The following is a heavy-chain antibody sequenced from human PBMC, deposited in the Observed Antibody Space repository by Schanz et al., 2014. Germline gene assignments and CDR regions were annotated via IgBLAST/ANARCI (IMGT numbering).Heavy chain of an antibody. CDR2: ISGTTTYT. CDR3: ARDAADFYDILTEEDY. D-gene: IGHD3-9*01. Sequence: VQLVESGGGVVQPGRSLRLSCAAYGFTLSSYAMHWVRQAPGKGLEWVSYISGTTTYTNYADSVKGRFTISRDNAKNSLYLQMNSLRAEDTAVYYCARDAADFYDILTEEDYWGQGTLVTVSS. CDR1: GFTLSSYA. V-gene: IGHV3-21*05. J-gene: IGHJ4*02.